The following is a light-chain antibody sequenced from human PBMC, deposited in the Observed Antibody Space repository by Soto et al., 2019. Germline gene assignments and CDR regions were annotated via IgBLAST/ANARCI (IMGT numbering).Light chain of an antibody. V-gene: IGKV1-5*03. CDR2: KAA. CDR3: QAYTRYSAYT. CDR1: QTISNW. J-gene: IGKJ2*01. Sequence: DIQMTQFPSTLSASIGDRVTITCRASQTISNWLAGYQQKPGKAPKLLIYKAASLETGVPSRFSGSGSGTESTLGISSLQPDDFATYYCQAYTRYSAYTFGQRTRLELK.